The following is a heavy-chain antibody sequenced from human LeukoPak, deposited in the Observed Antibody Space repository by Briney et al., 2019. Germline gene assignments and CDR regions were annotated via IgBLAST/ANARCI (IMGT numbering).Heavy chain of an antibody. CDR3: ARVVGLTGYSSSWYSGYYYYMDV. V-gene: IGHV4-61*02. Sequence: SQTLSLTCTVSGGSISSGSYYWSWIRQPAGKGLEWIGRIYTSGSTNYNPSLKSRVTISVDTSKNQFSLKLSSVTAADTAVYYCARVVGLTGYSSSWYSGYYYYMDVWGKGTTVTVSS. D-gene: IGHD6-13*01. J-gene: IGHJ6*03. CDR1: GGSISSGSYY. CDR2: IYTSGST.